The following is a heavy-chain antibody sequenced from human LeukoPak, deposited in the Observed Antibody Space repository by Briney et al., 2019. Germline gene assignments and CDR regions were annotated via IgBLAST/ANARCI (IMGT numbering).Heavy chain of an antibody. D-gene: IGHD2-2*01. Sequence: GGSLRLSCAASGFSISNYAMNWLRQAPGKGLEWVSGINSNSGGHTYYADSVRGRFTISRDNPKNTLYLQMNSLRAEDTAVYYCARHSCSSISCPGDYWGQGILVTVSS. CDR1: GFSISNYA. V-gene: IGHV3-23*01. CDR2: INSNSGGHT. CDR3: ARHSCSSISCPGDY. J-gene: IGHJ4*02.